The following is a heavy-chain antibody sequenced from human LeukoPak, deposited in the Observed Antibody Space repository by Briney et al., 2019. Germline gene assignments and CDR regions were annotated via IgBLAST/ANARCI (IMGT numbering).Heavy chain of an antibody. V-gene: IGHV4-39*01. Sequence: SETLSLSCTVSGGSIRTPTYYWGWIRQPPGKGLEWIASSYYSGTTYYNTSLRSRLTTFVDTSNNQFYMNLSSVTAADTGVYYCARHHSGSSYFDLWGQGILVTVSS. CDR3: ARHHSGSSYFDL. CDR1: GGSIRTPTYY. CDR2: SYYSGTT. D-gene: IGHD1-26*01. J-gene: IGHJ4*02.